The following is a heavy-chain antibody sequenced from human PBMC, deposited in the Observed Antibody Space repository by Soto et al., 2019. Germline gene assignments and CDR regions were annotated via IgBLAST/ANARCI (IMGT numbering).Heavy chain of an antibody. D-gene: IGHD5-18*01. CDR2: ISGSGGST. Sequence: EVQLLESGGGLVQPGGSLRLSCAASGFTFSSYAMSWVRQAPGKGLEWVSAISGSGGSTYYADSVKGRFTISRDNPKNTLYLQMNSLRAEATAVYYCAKELAMADTFDYWRQGTLVTVSS. CDR1: GFTFSSYA. V-gene: IGHV3-23*01. J-gene: IGHJ4*02. CDR3: AKELAMADTFDY.